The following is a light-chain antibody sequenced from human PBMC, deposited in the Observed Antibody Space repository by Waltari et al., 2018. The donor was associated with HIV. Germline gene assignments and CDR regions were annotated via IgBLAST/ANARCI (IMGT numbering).Light chain of an antibody. CDR1: SSDVGGYSY. V-gene: IGLV2-8*01. CDR2: EGS. Sequence: QSALAQPPSASVSPGQSVTISCTGTSSDVGGYSYVSWYQQHPGKAPKLMIYEGSKRPAGVPDRFSGSKSGNAASLTVSGLQAEDDADYYCSSYAGSNNVIFGGGTKLTVL. CDR3: SSYAGSNNVI. J-gene: IGLJ2*01.